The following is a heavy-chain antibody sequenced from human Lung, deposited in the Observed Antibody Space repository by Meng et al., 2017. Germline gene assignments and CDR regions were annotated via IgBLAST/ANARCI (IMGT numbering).Heavy chain of an antibody. V-gene: IGHV3-21*01. CDR3: ASLPDTREY. J-gene: IGHJ4*02. CDR1: GLPFSSHT. CDR2: ITSSSGYR. Sequence: VESVGDLVKPGESLRLSCEASGLPFSSHTMNWVRQAPGKGLEWVSFITSSSGYRHYADSVRGRFTISRDNAKNSLYLQMNSLRVEDTAVYYCASLPDTREYWGQGTLVTVSS. D-gene: IGHD1-26*01.